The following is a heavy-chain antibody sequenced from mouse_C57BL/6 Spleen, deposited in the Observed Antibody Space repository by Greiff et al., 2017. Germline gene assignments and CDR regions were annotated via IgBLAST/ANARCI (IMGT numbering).Heavy chain of an antibody. Sequence: VQLQQSGPELVKPGASVKLLCKASGYTFTDYNMDWVKQSHGKSLEWIGDIIPNNGGTNYNQQFMGKATLAVDKSSSSAYMEHRSLTSEDTAVYYCTREYSNYEAWFAYWSQGTLITVSA. V-gene: IGHV1-18*01. J-gene: IGHJ3*01. D-gene: IGHD2-5*01. CDR1: GYTFTDYN. CDR2: IIPNNGGT. CDR3: TREYSNYEAWFAY.